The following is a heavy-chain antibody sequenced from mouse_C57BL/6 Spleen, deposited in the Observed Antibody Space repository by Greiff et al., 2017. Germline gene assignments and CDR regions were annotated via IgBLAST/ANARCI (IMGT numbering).Heavy chain of an antibody. V-gene: IGHV1-64*01. D-gene: IGHD2-4*01. CDR2: IHPNSGST. J-gene: IGHJ2*01. Sequence: QVQLQQPGAELVKPGASVKLSCKASGYTFTSYWMHWVKQRPGQGLEWIGMIHPNSGSTNYNEKFKSKATLTVDKSSSTAYMQLSSLTSEDSAVYYCAIYYYLGDFDYWGQGTTLTVSS. CDR1: GYTFTSYW. CDR3: AIYYYLGDFDY.